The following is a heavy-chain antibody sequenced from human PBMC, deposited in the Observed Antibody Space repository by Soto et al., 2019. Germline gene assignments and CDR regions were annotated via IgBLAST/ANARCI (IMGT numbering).Heavy chain of an antibody. CDR3: ARGRYGDY. Sequence: QVHLVQSGAEVKKPGAPVKVSCKASGYTFTSYGITWVRQAPGQGLEWMGWISAHNGNTDYAQKFQGRVIVTRDTSTSTAYMELRSLRSDDTAVYNCARGRYGDYWGQGALVTVSS. V-gene: IGHV1-18*01. J-gene: IGHJ4*02. CDR2: ISAHNGNT. CDR1: GYTFTSYG. D-gene: IGHD1-1*01.